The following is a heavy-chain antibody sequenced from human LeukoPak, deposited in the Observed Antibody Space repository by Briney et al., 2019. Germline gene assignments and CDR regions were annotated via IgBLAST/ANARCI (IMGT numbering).Heavy chain of an antibody. CDR1: SGSISSDYW. D-gene: IGHD3-10*01. J-gene: IGHJ6*03. V-gene: IGHV4-4*02. CDR2: VSLGGGT. Sequence: SETLSLTRAVSSGSISSDYWWSWVRQPPGKGLEWIAEVSLGGGTTYNPSLKSRVIVSVDKSKNQFSLNLTSVTAADTAIYYCARVFGESWYFYMDVWGKGTTVTVSS. CDR3: ARVFGESWYFYMDV.